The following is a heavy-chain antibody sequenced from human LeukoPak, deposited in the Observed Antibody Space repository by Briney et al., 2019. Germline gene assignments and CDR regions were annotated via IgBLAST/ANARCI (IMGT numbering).Heavy chain of an antibody. J-gene: IGHJ4*02. CDR3: ARGMGDNSGWPFDY. CDR2: ISGSGGST. D-gene: IGHD6-19*01. Sequence: GGSLRLSCAVSGFTFSDYAMSWVRQAPGKGLEWVSHISGSGGSTYYADSVKGRFTISRDNSKNTLYLQMNSLRAEDTAVYYCARGMGDNSGWPFDYWGQGSLVTVSS. CDR1: GFTFSDYA. V-gene: IGHV3-23*01.